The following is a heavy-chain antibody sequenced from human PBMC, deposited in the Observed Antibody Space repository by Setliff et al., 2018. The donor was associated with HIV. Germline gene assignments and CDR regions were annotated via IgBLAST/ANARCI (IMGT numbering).Heavy chain of an antibody. D-gene: IGHD3-22*01. CDR1: GFSFSNAA. CDR2: ISQYENKV. J-gene: IGHJ3*02. V-gene: IGHV3-30*04. Sequence: GGSLRLSCAASGFSFSNAAMQWVRQAPGKGLEWVAVISQYENKVDYADSVKGRFTIYRDNAKKLVYLQMNSLRAEDTTIYYCARDRASSGYYPGAFDIWGQVTMVTVAS. CDR3: ARDRASSGYYPGAFDI.